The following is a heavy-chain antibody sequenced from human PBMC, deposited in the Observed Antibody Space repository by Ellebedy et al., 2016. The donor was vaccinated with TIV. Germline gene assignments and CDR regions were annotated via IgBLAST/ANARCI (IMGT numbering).Heavy chain of an antibody. CDR1: GFTFDDYA. CDR3: ARSLYDSTWFDY. D-gene: IGHD3-22*01. J-gene: IGHJ4*02. V-gene: IGHV3-9*01. CDR2: ISWDSGKS. Sequence: SLKISXAASGFTFDDYAMHWVRQAPGKGLEWVSGISWDSGKSDYVGSVKGRFTISRDNAKNSLYLQMDSLRADDTALYYCARSLYDSTWFDYWGQGTLVTVSS.